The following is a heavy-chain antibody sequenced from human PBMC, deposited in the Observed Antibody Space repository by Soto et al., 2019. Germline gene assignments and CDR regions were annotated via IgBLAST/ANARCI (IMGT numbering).Heavy chain of an antibody. CDR3: ARDALGLGGPLDY. CDR2: IYYSGST. CDR1: GGSISSGGYY. D-gene: IGHD3-16*02. V-gene: IGHV4-31*03. Sequence: QVQLQESGPGLVKPSQTLSLTCTVSGGSISSGGYYWSWIRQHPGKGLEWIGYIYYSGSTYYNPSLKSRVNISVDTSKNQFSLKLSSVTAADTAGYYCARDALGLGGPLDYWGQGTLVTVSS. J-gene: IGHJ4*02.